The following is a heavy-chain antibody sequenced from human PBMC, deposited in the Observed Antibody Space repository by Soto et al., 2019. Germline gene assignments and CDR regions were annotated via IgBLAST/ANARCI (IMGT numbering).Heavy chain of an antibody. CDR1: GYTFTSYY. Sequence: ASVKVSCKASGYTFTSYYMHWMRQAPGQGLEWMGIINPSGGSTSYAQKFQGRVTMTRDTSTSTVYMELSSLRSEDTAVHYCARDRTPNYYDSSGYYPNNWFDPWGQGTLVTVSS. CDR3: ARDRTPNYYDSSGYYPNNWFDP. D-gene: IGHD3-22*01. J-gene: IGHJ5*02. CDR2: INPSGGST. V-gene: IGHV1-46*01.